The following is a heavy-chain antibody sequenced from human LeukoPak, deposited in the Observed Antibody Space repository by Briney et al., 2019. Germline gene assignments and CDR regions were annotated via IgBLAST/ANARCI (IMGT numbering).Heavy chain of an antibody. J-gene: IGHJ5*01. CDR3: ARDSYSHNDAFDDLFDS. Sequence: PSETLSLTCTVSGVSITNYYWSWIRQSPGKGLEWIGYAHYGGGANADPSLKHRVTISLDTSKNQFSLKLSSVTAADTAVYYCARDSYSHNDAFDDLFDSWGQGTLVTVSS. CDR1: GVSITNYY. V-gene: IGHV4-59*01. CDR2: AHYGGGA. D-gene: IGHD3-16*01.